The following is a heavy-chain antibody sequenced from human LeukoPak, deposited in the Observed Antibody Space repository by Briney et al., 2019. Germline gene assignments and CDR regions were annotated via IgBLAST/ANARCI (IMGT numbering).Heavy chain of an antibody. J-gene: IGHJ4*02. V-gene: IGHV1-69*06. CDR1: GGTFSYG. Sequence: SVKVSCKVSGGTFSYGISWVRQAPGQGLEWMGGIIPIFDTTNYAQRFQGRVTITADKSTSTAYMELSSLRSEDTAFYYCASPPWGYDSRGYYVYWGQGTLVTVSS. D-gene: IGHD3-22*01. CDR3: ASPPWGYDSRGYYVY. CDR2: IIPIFDTT.